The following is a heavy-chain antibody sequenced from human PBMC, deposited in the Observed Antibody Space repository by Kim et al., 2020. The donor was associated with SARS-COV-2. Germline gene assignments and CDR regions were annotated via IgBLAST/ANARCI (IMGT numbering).Heavy chain of an antibody. D-gene: IGHD1-26*01. Sequence: ASVKVSCKASGYTFTSYGISWVRQAPGQGLEWMGWISAYNGNTNYAQKLQGRVTMTTDTSTSTAYMELRSLRSDDTAVYYCAREWGSGALYYYYYGMDVWGQGTTVTVSS. J-gene: IGHJ6*02. CDR1: GYTFTSYG. CDR3: AREWGSGALYYYYYGMDV. V-gene: IGHV1-18*01. CDR2: ISAYNGNT.